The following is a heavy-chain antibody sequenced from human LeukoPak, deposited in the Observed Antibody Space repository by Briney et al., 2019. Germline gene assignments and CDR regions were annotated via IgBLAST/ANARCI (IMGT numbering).Heavy chain of an antibody. V-gene: IGHV3-48*03. CDR2: ISSSGSTI. CDR3: ARDRAPRRLRYFDLYYYYGMDV. D-gene: IGHD3-9*01. CDR1: GFTFRIYA. J-gene: IGHJ6*02. Sequence: GGSLRLSCAASGFTFRIYAMDWVRQVPGKGLEWVSYISSSGSTIYYADSVKGRFTISRDNAKNSLYLQMNSLRAEDTAVYYCARDRAPRRLRYFDLYYYYGMDVWGQGTTVTVSS.